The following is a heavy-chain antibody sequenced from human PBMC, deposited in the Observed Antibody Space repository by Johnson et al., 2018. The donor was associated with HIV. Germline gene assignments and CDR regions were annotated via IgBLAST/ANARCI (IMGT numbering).Heavy chain of an antibody. V-gene: IGHV3-30-3*01. Sequence: QVQLVESGGGVVQPGRSLRLSCAASGFTFSSYAMHWVRQAPGKGLEWVAVISYDGSNKYYADSVKGRFTISRDNSKNTRYLQMNSLRAEDTAVYYCAKVSWEARLGDPFDIWGQGTMVTVSS. CDR1: GFTFSSYA. D-gene: IGHD1-26*01. CDR2: ISYDGSNK. CDR3: AKVSWEARLGDPFDI. J-gene: IGHJ3*02.